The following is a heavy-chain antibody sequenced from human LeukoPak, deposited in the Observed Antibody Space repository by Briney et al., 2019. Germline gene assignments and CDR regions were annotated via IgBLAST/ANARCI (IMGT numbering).Heavy chain of an antibody. CDR2: ISGSNSYI. CDR3: AVDPRDYFDY. Sequence: GGSLRLSCAASGFTFSRYTMHWIRQAPGKGLEWVSSISGSNSYIFYADSVKGRFTVSRDNAKDSLYLQMNSLRAEDTAVYYCAVDPRDYFDYWGQGTLVTVSS. CDR1: GFTFSRYT. V-gene: IGHV3-21*01. D-gene: IGHD3-9*01. J-gene: IGHJ4*02.